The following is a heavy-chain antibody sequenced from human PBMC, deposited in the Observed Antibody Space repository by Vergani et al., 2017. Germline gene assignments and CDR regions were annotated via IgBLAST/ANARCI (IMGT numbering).Heavy chain of an antibody. V-gene: IGHV3-48*04. D-gene: IGHD3-10*01. CDR3: ASNRRVLLWFGELLLHFDY. Sequence: EVQLVESGGGLVQPGGSLRLSCAASGFTFSSYSMNWVRQAPGKGLEWVSYISSSSSTIYYADSVKGRFTISRDNAKNSLYLQMNSLRAEDTAVYYCASNRRVLLWFGELLLHFDYWGQGTLVTVSS. CDR2: ISSSSSTI. J-gene: IGHJ4*02. CDR1: GFTFSSYS.